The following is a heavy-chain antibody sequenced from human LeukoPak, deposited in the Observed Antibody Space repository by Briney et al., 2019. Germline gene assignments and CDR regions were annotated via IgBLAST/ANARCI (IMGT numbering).Heavy chain of an antibody. D-gene: IGHD3-10*01. CDR2: ISGGAGSA. Sequence: PGGSRRLSCAASGFTFSNYAMNWVRQAPGKGLEWVSSISGGAGSASYADSVKGRFTMSRDNSKNTLYLQMNSLRAEDTAVYYCAKDGGYGSGNYYPDYWGQGTLGTVSS. CDR3: AKDGGYGSGNYYPDY. J-gene: IGHJ4*02. CDR1: GFTFSNYA. V-gene: IGHV3-23*01.